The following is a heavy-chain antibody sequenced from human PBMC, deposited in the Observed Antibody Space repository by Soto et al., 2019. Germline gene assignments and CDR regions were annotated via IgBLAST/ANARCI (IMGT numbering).Heavy chain of an antibody. CDR3: AREEYSSSSSGVYYYYYMDV. D-gene: IGHD6-6*01. V-gene: IGHV1-69*04. CDR1: GGTFSSYT. CDR2: IIPILGIA. J-gene: IGHJ6*03. Sequence: SVKVSCKASGGTFSSYTISWVRQAPGQGLEWMGRIIPILGIANYAQKFQGRVTITADKSTSTAYMELSSLRSEDTAVYYCAREEYSSSSSGVYYYYYMDVWGKGTTVTVSS.